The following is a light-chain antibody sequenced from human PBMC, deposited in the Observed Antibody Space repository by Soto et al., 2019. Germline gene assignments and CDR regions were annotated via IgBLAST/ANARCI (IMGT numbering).Light chain of an antibody. CDR1: SSNIRAGHV. Sequence: QAVVTQPPSVSGAPGQRVTISRTGSSSNIRAGHVVHWYQQFPGRAPNLLIYGSSNRPSGVPDRLSGSKSGTSASLAITGLQAEDEADYYCQSYHNSLSASVFGGGTKLTVL. V-gene: IGLV1-40*01. CDR2: GSS. J-gene: IGLJ2*01. CDR3: QSYHNSLSASV.